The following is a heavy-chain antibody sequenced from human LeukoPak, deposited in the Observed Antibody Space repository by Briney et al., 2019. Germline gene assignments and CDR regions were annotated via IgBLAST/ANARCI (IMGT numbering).Heavy chain of an antibody. J-gene: IGHJ4*02. Sequence: ASVKVSCKASGYTFTGSFIHWVRQAPGQGLEWMGWINSNTGDTKFAQKFQGRVTMTRDTSISTAYMELSRLRSDDTAVYYCARADPVGYWGQGTQVTVSS. CDR1: GYTFTGSF. V-gene: IGHV1-2*02. CDR3: ARADPVGY. CDR2: INSNTGDT.